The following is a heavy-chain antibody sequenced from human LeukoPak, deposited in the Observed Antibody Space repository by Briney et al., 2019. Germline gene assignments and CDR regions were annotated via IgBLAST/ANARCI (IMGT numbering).Heavy chain of an antibody. D-gene: IGHD1-14*01. V-gene: IGHV4-34*01. Sequence: PSETLSLTCAVYGGSFSGYYWSWLRQPPGKGLEWIGEINHSGSTNYNPSLKSRVTISVDTSRNQFSLKQSSVTAADTAVYYYARDLTGLGYWGQGTLVTVSS. J-gene: IGHJ4*02. CDR1: GGSFSGYY. CDR2: INHSGST. CDR3: ARDLTGLGY.